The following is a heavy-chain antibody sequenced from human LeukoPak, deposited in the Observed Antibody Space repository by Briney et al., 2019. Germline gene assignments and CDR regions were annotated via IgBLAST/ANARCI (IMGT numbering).Heavy chain of an antibody. V-gene: IGHV3-33*01. D-gene: IGHD4-23*01. CDR2: IWYDGSNK. J-gene: IGHJ4*02. CDR3: ARDLLLGPTVVTSNLDY. Sequence: PGGSLRLSCAASGFTFSSYGMHWVRQAPGKGLEWVAVIWYDGSNKYYADSVKGRFTISRDNSKNTLYLQMNSPRAEDTAVYYCARDLLLGPTVVTSNLDYWGQGTLVTVSS. CDR1: GFTFSSYG.